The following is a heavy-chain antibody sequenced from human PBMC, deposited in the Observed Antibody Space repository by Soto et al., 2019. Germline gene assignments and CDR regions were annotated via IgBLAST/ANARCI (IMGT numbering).Heavy chain of an antibody. D-gene: IGHD3-3*01. V-gene: IGHV3-23*01. Sequence: EVQLLESGGGLVQPGGSLRLSCAASGFTFSSYAMSWVRQAPGKGLEWVSAISGSGGSTYYADSVKGRFTISRDNSKNTLYLQMNSLRAEDTAVYYCAKGTYYDFWSGYWSYFDYWVQGTLVTVSS. CDR2: ISGSGGST. CDR1: GFTFSSYA. J-gene: IGHJ4*02. CDR3: AKGTYYDFWSGYWSYFDY.